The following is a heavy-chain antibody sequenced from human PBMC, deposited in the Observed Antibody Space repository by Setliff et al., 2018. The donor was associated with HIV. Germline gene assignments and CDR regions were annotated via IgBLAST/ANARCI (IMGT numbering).Heavy chain of an antibody. Sequence: PGGSLRLSCAASGFNFSTHTMNWIRQAPGKGLEWVSSISSSGTYIYYADSMKGRFTISRDNAKNSLYLQMNSLRAEDTAVYYCAKNLYSSIWSPLDYWGQGTQVTVSS. J-gene: IGHJ4*02. CDR1: GFNFSTHT. V-gene: IGHV3-21*01. CDR2: ISSSGTYI. D-gene: IGHD6-13*01. CDR3: AKNLYSSIWSPLDY.